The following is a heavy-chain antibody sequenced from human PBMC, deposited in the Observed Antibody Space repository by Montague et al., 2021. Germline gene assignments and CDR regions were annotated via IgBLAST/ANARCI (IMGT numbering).Heavy chain of an antibody. CDR1: GGSLSGYY. CDR2: INHSGSA. Sequence: SETLSLTCGLSGGSLSGYYWAWIRQTPGKGLEWIGNINHSGSAKYNPSPKNRVSISVGTSNNQFFLDLTSVTAADTAMYFCARGLFGTVNGQYSGGWYYFDKWGQGTMVTVSS. CDR3: ARGLFGTVNGQYSGGWYYFDK. V-gene: IGHV4-34*01. D-gene: IGHD6-19*01. J-gene: IGHJ4*02.